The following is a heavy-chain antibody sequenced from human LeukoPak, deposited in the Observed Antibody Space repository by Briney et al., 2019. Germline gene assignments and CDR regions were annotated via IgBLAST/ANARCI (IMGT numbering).Heavy chain of an antibody. J-gene: IGHJ5*02. V-gene: IGHV5-51*03. CDR1: GDRLTSYW. CDR3: ARRPLHSQNWLAP. CDR2: IFSGDSDT. Sequence: TPGESLKISCKGYGDRLTSYWVAWVRQMPGKGLEWMGIIFSGDSDTRYSPSIQGQVTISVDRSISTAYLQWSSLKASDTAIYYCARRPLHSQNWLAPWGQGTLVTVSS.